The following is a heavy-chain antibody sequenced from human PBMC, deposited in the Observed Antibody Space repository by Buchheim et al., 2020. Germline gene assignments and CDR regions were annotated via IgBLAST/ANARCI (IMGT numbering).Heavy chain of an antibody. D-gene: IGHD1-26*01. Sequence: EVQLLESGGGLVQPGGSLRLSCAASGFTFSRFAMSWIRQAPGKGLEWVSTITGGGVTTNYADSAKGRFTLSRDNSKNMLYLQMSNLRAEDTALYYCARDPNGSFDYWGQGTL. CDR1: GFTFSRFA. J-gene: IGHJ4*02. CDR3: ARDPNGSFDY. CDR2: ITGGGVTT. V-gene: IGHV3-23*01.